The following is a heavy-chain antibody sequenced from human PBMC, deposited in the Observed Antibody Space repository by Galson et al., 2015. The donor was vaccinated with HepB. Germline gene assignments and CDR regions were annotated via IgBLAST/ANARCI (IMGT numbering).Heavy chain of an antibody. CDR2: ISSSSSYI. CDR3: ARGYGGNSGGYFDY. D-gene: IGHD4-23*01. J-gene: IGHJ4*02. CDR1: GFTFSSYS. Sequence: SLRLSCAASGFTFSSYSMNWVRQAPGKGLEWVSSISSSSSYIYYADSVKGRFTISRDNAKNSLYQQMNSLRAEDTAVYYCARGYGGNSGGYFDYWGQGTLVTVSS. V-gene: IGHV3-21*01.